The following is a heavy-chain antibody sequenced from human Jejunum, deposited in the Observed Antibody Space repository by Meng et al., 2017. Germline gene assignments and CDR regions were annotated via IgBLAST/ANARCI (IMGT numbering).Heavy chain of an antibody. V-gene: IGHV4-59*02. D-gene: IGHD6-19*01. CDR2: MYNSGRT. J-gene: IGHJ4*02. CDR3: TRGGWYRIH. CDR1: AGSVSTLH. Sequence: VRLQQSGHGLVNPLETLSLTCTVSAGSVSTLHWSWFRQPPVKALEWIGSMYNSGRTYYIPSLQSRVTISMDTSKNQFSLRLNSVTAADTAVYYCTRGGWYRIHWGQGTLVTVSS.